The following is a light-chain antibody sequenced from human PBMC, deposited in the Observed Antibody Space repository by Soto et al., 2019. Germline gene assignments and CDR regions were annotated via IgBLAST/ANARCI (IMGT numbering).Light chain of an antibody. Sequence: QSVLTQPPSASGTPGQRVTISCSGRSSNIGSNYVYWYQQLPGTAPKLLIYSNNQRPSGVPDRFSGSKSGTSASLAISGLQSEDEADYYCAAWDDSLNGVVFGGGTKVTVL. CDR1: SSNIGSNY. J-gene: IGLJ2*01. CDR2: SNN. V-gene: IGLV1-44*01. CDR3: AAWDDSLNGVV.